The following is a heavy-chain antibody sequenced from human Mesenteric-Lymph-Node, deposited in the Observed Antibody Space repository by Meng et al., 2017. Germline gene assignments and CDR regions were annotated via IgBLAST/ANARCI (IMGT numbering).Heavy chain of an antibody. CDR3: ARGGWYYDSSAYYRIHGYFDS. D-gene: IGHD3-22*01. CDR1: RFTFSSYE. CDR2: ISSSGDTI. V-gene: IGHV3-48*03. J-gene: IGHJ4*02. Sequence: GESLKISCATSRFTFSSYEMNWVRQAPGKGPEWVSYISSSGDTIYYADSVKGRFSISRDNAKSSLYLQMNSLRAEDTAVYYCARGGWYYDSSAYYRIHGYFDSWGQGTLVTVSS.